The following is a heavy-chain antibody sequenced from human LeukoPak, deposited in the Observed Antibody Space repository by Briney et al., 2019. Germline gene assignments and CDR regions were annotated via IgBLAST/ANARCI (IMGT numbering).Heavy chain of an antibody. Sequence: GGSPRLSCAASGFTFSSYAMHWVRQAPGKGLEYVSAISSNGGSTYYANSVKGRFTISRDNSKNTLYLQMGSLRAEDMAVYYCARGRYCSSTSCYTRWGYYYYGMDVWGQGTTVTVSS. CDR3: ARGRYCSSTSCYTRWGYYYYGMDV. CDR1: GFTFSSYA. J-gene: IGHJ6*02. CDR2: ISSNGGST. V-gene: IGHV3-64*01. D-gene: IGHD2-2*02.